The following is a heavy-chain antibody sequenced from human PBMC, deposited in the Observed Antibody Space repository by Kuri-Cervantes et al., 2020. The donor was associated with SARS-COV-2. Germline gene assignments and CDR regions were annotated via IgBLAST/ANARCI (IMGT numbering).Heavy chain of an antibody. CDR1: GGSISTYY. CDR2: IYYSGST. V-gene: IGHV4-59*01. Sequence: ASLRLSCTVSGGSISTYYWSWIRQPPGKGLEWIGYIYYSGSTTYNPSLKSRVTISVDTSKNQFSLELDSVTAADTAVYYCARESNYSHYYGTEVWGQGTTVTVSS. CDR3: ARESNYSHYYGTEV. J-gene: IGHJ6*02.